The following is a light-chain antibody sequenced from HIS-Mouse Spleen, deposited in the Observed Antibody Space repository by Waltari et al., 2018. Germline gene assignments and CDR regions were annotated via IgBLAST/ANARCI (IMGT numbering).Light chain of an antibody. CDR3: QQLNSYPPT. Sequence: DIQLTQSPSFLSASVGDRVTIICRASQGIISYLAWYQQKPGKAPKLLIDAASTLQSGVPSRFSGSGSGTEFTLTISSLQPEDFATYYCQQLNSYPPTFGQGTKVEIK. CDR2: AAS. CDR1: QGIISY. J-gene: IGKJ1*01. V-gene: IGKV1-9*01.